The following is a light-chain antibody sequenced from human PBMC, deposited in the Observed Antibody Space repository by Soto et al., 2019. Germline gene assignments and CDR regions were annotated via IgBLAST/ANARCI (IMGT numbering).Light chain of an antibody. CDR2: ASS. CDR3: HQTSTTPGT. Sequence: DVQMTQSPSSLSASVGDSVTITCRSSQTVKTYLNWYQHKPGKAPQLLIYASSRLQTGVASRFSGSRSGTYFSLTISSLQPEDFATYYCHQTSTTPGTFGQGTKVEIK. CDR1: QTVKTY. V-gene: IGKV1-39*01. J-gene: IGKJ1*01.